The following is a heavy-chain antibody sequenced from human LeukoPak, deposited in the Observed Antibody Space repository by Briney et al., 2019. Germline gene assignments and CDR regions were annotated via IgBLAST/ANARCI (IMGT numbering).Heavy chain of an antibody. Sequence: GASVKVSCKASGYTFTSYYMHWVRQAPGQGLEWMGIINPSGGSTSYAQKFQGRVTMTRDMSTSTVYMELSSLRSEDTAVYYCARAVRDTAMVIGYYYYYMDVWGKGTTVTVSS. V-gene: IGHV1-46*01. D-gene: IGHD5-18*01. CDR3: ARAVRDTAMVIGYYYYYMDV. J-gene: IGHJ6*03. CDR2: INPSGGST. CDR1: GYTFTSYY.